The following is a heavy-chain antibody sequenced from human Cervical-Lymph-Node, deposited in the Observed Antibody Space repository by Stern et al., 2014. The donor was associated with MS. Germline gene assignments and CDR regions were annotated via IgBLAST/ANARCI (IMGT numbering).Heavy chain of an antibody. J-gene: IGHJ3*02. V-gene: IGHV1-18*01. CDR1: GYTFTSYG. CDR3: ARGLLGSENAFDI. D-gene: IGHD2-15*01. Sequence: VQLVESGAEVKKPGASVKVSCKASGYTFTSYGISCVRQAPGQELEWMVCISAYNGNTNDAQKLQGRVTMTTDTSTSTAYMELRSLRSDDTAVYYCARGLLGSENAFDIWGQGTMVTVSS. CDR2: ISAYNGNT.